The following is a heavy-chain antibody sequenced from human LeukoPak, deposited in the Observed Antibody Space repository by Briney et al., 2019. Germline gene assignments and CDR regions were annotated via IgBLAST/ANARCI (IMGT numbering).Heavy chain of an antibody. J-gene: IGHJ4*02. V-gene: IGHV3-21*01. CDR1: GFTFSSYS. D-gene: IGHD3-3*01. CDR3: ARGSPTIFGVLSPNDY. Sequence: PGGSLRLSCAASGFTFSSYSMNWVRQAPGKGLEWVSSISSSSSYIYYADSVKGRFTISRDNSKNTLYLQMNSLRAEDTAVYYCARGSPTIFGVLSPNDYWGQGTLVTVSS. CDR2: ISSSSSYI.